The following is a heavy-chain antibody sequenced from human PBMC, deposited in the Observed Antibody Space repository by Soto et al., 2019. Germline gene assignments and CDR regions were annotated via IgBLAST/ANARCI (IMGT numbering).Heavy chain of an antibody. CDR1: Y. V-gene: IGHV4-31*02. CDR3: ARESGPNYDFWSGYYDYYGMDV. J-gene: IGHJ6*02. CDR2: IYYSGST. D-gene: IGHD3-3*01. Sequence: YRSWIRQHPGKGLEWIGYIYYSGSTYYNPSLKSRVTISVDTSKNQFSLKLSSVTAADTAVYYCARESGPNYDFWSGYYDYYGMDVWGRGTTVTVSS.